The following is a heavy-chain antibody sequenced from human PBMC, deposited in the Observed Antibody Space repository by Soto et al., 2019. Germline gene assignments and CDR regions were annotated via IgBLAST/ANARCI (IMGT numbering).Heavy chain of an antibody. CDR3: KRDRYSSSWYVGALDN. V-gene: IGHV1-3*01. Sequence: ASVKVSCKASGDTFTSYAIYWVRQAPGQRLEWMGWINAGNGNTRYSQKFQNRVTITRDTSASTVYIELNSLRSEDTDIYYYKRDRYSSSWYVGALDNGGQGSLVTV. D-gene: IGHD6-13*01. CDR1: GDTFTSYA. CDR2: INAGNGNT. J-gene: IGHJ4*02.